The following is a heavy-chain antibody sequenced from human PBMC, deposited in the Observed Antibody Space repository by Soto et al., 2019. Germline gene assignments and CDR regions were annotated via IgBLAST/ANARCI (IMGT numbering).Heavy chain of an antibody. Sequence: EVQLVESGGDLVQPGGSLRLSCVASGFTFSGHWMHWVRQVPGKGLEWVSRINTDGGSSAYADSVKGRFTISRDNAKNTLYLQMKGLRAEDTAVYYCAREAGYCSRTSCYRRAFDTWGQGTTVTVSS. CDR3: AREAGYCSRTSCYRRAFDT. V-gene: IGHV3-74*03. CDR2: INTDGGSS. D-gene: IGHD2-2*01. CDR1: GFTFSGHW. J-gene: IGHJ3*02.